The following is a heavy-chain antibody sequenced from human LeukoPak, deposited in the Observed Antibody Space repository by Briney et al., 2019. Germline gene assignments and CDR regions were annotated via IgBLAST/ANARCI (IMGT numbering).Heavy chain of an antibody. D-gene: IGHD6-13*01. J-gene: IGHJ4*02. Sequence: GGSLRLSCAASGFTFSSYWMSWVRQAPGKGLEWVANIKQDGSEKYYVDSVKGRFTISRDNAKNSLYLQMNSLRAEDTAVYYCAKGGRAWVVAGSSWAYWGQGTLVTVSS. CDR2: IKQDGSEK. V-gene: IGHV3-7*03. CDR3: AKGGRAWVVAGSSWAY. CDR1: GFTFSSYW.